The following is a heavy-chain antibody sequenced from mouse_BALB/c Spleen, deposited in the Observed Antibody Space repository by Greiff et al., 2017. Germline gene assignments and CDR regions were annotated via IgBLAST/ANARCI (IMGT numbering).Heavy chain of an antibody. CDR2: ISYDGSN. CDR1: GFSITSGYY. D-gene: IGHD2-4*01. CDR3: ASIYYDYGRRYFDV. Sequence: DVQLVESGPGLVKPSQSLSFTCSVTGFSITSGYYWYWIRQYPGNKLEWMGYISYDGSNNYNPSLKNRVSITPDTSKNQFFLKLNAVTTEDTATYYGASIYYDYGRRYFDVWGAGTTVTVSS. V-gene: IGHV3-6*02. J-gene: IGHJ1*01.